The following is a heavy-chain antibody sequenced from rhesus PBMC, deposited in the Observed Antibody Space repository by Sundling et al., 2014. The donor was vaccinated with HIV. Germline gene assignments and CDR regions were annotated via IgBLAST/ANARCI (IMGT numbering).Heavy chain of an antibody. CDR2: INTDTGNP. V-gene: IGHV7-114*01. J-gene: IGHJ3*01. CDR1: GYNFTTYG. Sequence: QVHLVQSGAEVKQPGASVKVSCKVSGYNFTTYGLNWVRQAHGQRLEWMGWINTDTGNPTYAQGFKERFSFSMDTSVNTAYLQISSLKAEDTAMYYCTRGSYYNIWTGHDAFDFWGQGLRVTVSS. CDR3: TRGSYYNIWTGHDAFDF. D-gene: IGHD3-3*01.